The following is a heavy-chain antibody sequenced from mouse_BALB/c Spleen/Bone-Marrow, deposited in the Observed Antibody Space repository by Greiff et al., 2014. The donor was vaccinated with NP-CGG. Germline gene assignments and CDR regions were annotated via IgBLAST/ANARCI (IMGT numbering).Heavy chain of an antibody. D-gene: IGHD1-1*01. CDR2: INPSNGYT. Sequence: QVQLQQSGAELARPGASVKMSCKASGYTFTSYTMHWVKQRPGQGLEWIGYINPSNGYTNYNQKFKDKTTLTADKSSSTAYMQLSSLTSEDSAVYYCARCYYGSSNAMDYWGQGTSVTVSS. CDR3: ARCYYGSSNAMDY. CDR1: GYTFTSYT. V-gene: IGHV1-4*01. J-gene: IGHJ4*01.